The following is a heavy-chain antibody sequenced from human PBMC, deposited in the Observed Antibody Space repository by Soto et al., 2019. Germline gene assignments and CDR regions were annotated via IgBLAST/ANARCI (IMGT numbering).Heavy chain of an antibody. Sequence: ASVKVSCKVSGYTLTELSMHWVRQAPGKGLEWMGGFDPEDGETIYAQKFQGRVTMTEDTSTDTAYMELSSLRSEGTAVYYCATEIGRGWFSNWFDPWGQGTLVTVSS. J-gene: IGHJ5*02. D-gene: IGHD6-19*01. CDR2: FDPEDGET. CDR3: ATEIGRGWFSNWFDP. V-gene: IGHV1-24*01. CDR1: GYTLTELS.